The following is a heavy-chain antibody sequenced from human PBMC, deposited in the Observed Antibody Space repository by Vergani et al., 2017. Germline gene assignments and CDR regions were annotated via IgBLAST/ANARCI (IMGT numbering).Heavy chain of an antibody. CDR2: VNFVTGAA. V-gene: IGHV1-46*02. J-gene: IGHJ4*02. Sequence: QVQLVQSGAAVKKPGASAKVSCTASGYIFKNYYMHWLRLAPGQGFQWMGVVNFVTGAATTPQKFEGRITMTRDTSTATFYMDLSSLKYEDTAIYYCARCIGYCTSGSCRPYYFDLWGQGTLVTVSS. CDR1: GYIFKNYY. CDR3: ARCIGYCTSGSCRPYYFDL. D-gene: IGHD2-15*01.